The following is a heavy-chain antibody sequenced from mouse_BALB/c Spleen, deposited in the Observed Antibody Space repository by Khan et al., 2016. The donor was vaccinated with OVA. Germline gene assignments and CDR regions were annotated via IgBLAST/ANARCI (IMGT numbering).Heavy chain of an antibody. D-gene: IGHD2-3*01. CDR3: ARQPGYYEGSAMDY. CDR2: ISSGGSHT. J-gene: IGHJ4*01. Sequence: EVELVESGGDLVKPGGSLKLSCAASGFTFSSYGMSWVRQTPDKRLEWVAAISSGGSHTYYPDSLKGRFTISRDNAKNTLYLQMSSLKSEDTAMYYCARQPGYYEGSAMDYWGQGTSVTVSS. CDR1: GFTFSSYG. V-gene: IGHV5-6*01.